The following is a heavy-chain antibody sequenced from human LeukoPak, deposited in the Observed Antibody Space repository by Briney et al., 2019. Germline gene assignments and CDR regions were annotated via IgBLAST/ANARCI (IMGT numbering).Heavy chain of an antibody. J-gene: IGHJ6*02. CDR1: GFTFSDFY. CDR2: ISGISTYT. V-gene: IGHV3-11*03. Sequence: GGSLRLSCAASGFTFSDFYMSWIRQAPGRGLEWVSYISGISTYTNYADSVRGRFTISRDNAKNSVYLQMDSLRAEDTAVYYCARYRIVVVPAAILDYGMDVWGQGTTVTVSS. D-gene: IGHD2-2*02. CDR3: ARYRIVVVPAAILDYGMDV.